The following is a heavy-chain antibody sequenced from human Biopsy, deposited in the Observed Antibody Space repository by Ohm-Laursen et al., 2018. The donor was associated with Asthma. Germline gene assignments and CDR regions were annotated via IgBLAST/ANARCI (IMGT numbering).Heavy chain of an antibody. CDR2: ISYDGNHK. Sequence: SSLRLSCSASGFTFSTSWMTWVRQAPGKGLEWVAVISYDGNHKFYEDSVKGRFTIPRDNSKNTLYLQMNSLRTEDTAVYYCAKRRGYSGHDNDYWGQGTLVIVSS. V-gene: IGHV3-30*18. J-gene: IGHJ4*02. CDR1: GFTFSTSW. D-gene: IGHD5-12*01. CDR3: AKRRGYSGHDNDY.